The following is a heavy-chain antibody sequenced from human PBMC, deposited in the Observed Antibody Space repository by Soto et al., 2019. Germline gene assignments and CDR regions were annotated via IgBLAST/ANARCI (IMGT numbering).Heavy chain of an antibody. V-gene: IGHV4-30-4*01. CDR1: GGSISSGDYY. CDR3: ARVYYDFWSGYGPYGMDV. D-gene: IGHD3-3*01. J-gene: IGHJ6*02. Sequence: SETLSLTCTVSGGSISSGDYYWSWIRQPPGKGLEWIGYIYYSGSTYYNPSLKSRVTISVDTSKNQFSLKLSSVTAADTAVYYCARVYYDFWSGYGPYGMDVWGQGTTVTVS. CDR2: IYYSGST.